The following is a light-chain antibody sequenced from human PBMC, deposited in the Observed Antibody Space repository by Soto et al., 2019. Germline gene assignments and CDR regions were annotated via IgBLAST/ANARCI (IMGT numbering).Light chain of an antibody. J-gene: IGKJ5*01. Sequence: EIVLTQSPGTLSLSPGERATLSCRASQSLSSTYLAWYQQKPGQAPRLLIYDASTRATGIPDRFSGSGSGTDFTLTISRLEPEDFAVYYCQQYGSSPLITFGQGTRLEIK. CDR3: QQYGSSPLIT. CDR2: DAS. V-gene: IGKV3-20*01. CDR1: QSLSSTY.